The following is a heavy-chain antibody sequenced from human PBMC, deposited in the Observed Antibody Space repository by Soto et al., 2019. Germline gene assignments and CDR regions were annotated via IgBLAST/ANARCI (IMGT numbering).Heavy chain of an antibody. CDR1: GFTFSSYA. V-gene: IGHV3-30*18. D-gene: IGHD4-17*01. CDR3: AKILQLGDYAYYYYGMDV. CDR2: ISYDGSNK. Sequence: SGFTFSSYAMTWVRQAPGKGLEWVAVISYDGSNKYYADSVKGRFTISRDNSKNTLYLQMNSLRAEDTAVYYCAKILQLGDYAYYYYGMDVWGQGTTVTVSS. J-gene: IGHJ6*02.